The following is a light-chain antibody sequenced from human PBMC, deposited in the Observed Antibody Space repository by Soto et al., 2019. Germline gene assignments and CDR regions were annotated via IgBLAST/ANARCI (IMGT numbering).Light chain of an antibody. CDR3: SSYTTSYFYV. CDR1: GRDIGAYDY. CDR2: GVN. V-gene: IGLV2-14*01. J-gene: IGLJ1*01. Sequence: QSALTQPASVSGSPGQSITISCTGSGRDIGAYDYVSWYQQHPGKAPKLLIYGVNNRPSGVSYRFSASKSAFTASLTISGLQAEDEAHYYCSSYTTSYFYVLGPGTKVTVL.